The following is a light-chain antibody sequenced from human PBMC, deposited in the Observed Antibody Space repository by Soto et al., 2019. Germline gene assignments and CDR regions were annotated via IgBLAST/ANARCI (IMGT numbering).Light chain of an antibody. V-gene: IGKV3-15*01. CDR3: LQYDSWPKT. CDR1: QSVSDN. J-gene: IGKJ1*01. CDR2: GAS. Sequence: IVLTQSPATLSVSPGERATLSCRASQSVSDNFAWYQQKPGQAPRLLISGASTRATGIPARFSGSASGTELTLTISSLQSEDFAVYYCLQYDSWPKTFGQGTKVDIK.